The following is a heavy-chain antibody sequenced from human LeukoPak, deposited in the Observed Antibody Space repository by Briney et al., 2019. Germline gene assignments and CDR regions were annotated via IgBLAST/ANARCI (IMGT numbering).Heavy chain of an antibody. J-gene: IGHJ6*03. Sequence: GGSLRLPCAASGFTFSSYAMSWVRQAPGKGLEWVSAISGSGGSTYYADSVKGRFTISRDNSKNTLYLQMNSLRAEDTAVYYCAMGQLPTTYYYYMDVWGKGTTVTVSS. CDR1: GFTFSSYA. D-gene: IGHD2-2*01. V-gene: IGHV3-23*01. CDR3: AMGQLPTTYYYYMDV. CDR2: ISGSGGST.